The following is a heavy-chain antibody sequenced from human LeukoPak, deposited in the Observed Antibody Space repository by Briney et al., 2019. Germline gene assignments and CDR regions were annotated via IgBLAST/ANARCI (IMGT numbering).Heavy chain of an antibody. CDR1: ADSMNNYY. CDR2: VHHSGTT. V-gene: IGHV4-59*01. J-gene: IGHJ4*02. Sequence: PSGTLSLTCSVFADSMNNYYWNWIRQPPGKGLEWIGFVHHSGTTNYNPSLKSRVTILIEPSKNEFSLRLASVTTTDTAVYYCAKTGSLFGQFFDHWGQGIPVTVSS. CDR3: AKTGSLFGQFFDH. D-gene: IGHD3-16*01.